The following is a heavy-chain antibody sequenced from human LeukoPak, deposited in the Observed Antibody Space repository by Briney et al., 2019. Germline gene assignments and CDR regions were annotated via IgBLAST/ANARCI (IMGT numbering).Heavy chain of an antibody. J-gene: IGHJ4*02. D-gene: IGHD3-22*01. CDR3: ARDKGGLYYYDSSRYYPSHFDY. Sequence: ASVKVSCKASGYTFTGYYMHWVRQAPGQGLEWMGWINRNSGGTNYAQKFQGRVTMTRDTSISTAYMELSRLRSDDTAVYYCARDKGGLYYYDSSRYYPSHFDYWGQGTLVTVSS. V-gene: IGHV1-2*02. CDR1: GYTFTGYY. CDR2: INRNSGGT.